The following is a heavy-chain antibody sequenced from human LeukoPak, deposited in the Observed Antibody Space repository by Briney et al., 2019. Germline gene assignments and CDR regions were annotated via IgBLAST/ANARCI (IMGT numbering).Heavy chain of an antibody. V-gene: IGHV4-59*01. J-gene: IGHJ4*02. CDR3: ARDRGRDGYNYRLDY. CDR2: IYYSGST. Sequence: PGGSLRLSXTVSGGSISSYYWSWIRQPPGKGLEWIGYIYYSGSTNYNPSLKSRVTISVDTSKNQFSLKLSSVTAADTAVYYCARDRGRDGYNYRLDYWGQGTLVTVSS. CDR1: GGSISSYY. D-gene: IGHD5-24*01.